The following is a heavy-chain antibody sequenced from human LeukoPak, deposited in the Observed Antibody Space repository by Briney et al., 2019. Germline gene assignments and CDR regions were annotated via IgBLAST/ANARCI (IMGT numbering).Heavy chain of an antibody. CDR2: IKQDGSEK. J-gene: IGHJ4*02. Sequence: GGSLRLSCAASGFTFSSYWMSWVRQAPGKGLEWVANIKQDGSEKYYVDSVKGRFTISRGNAKNSLYLQMNSLRAEDTAVYYCARVRYYYDSSGYYFDYWGQGTLVTVSS. D-gene: IGHD3-22*01. CDR3: ARVRYYYDSSGYYFDY. CDR1: GFTFSSYW. V-gene: IGHV3-7*01.